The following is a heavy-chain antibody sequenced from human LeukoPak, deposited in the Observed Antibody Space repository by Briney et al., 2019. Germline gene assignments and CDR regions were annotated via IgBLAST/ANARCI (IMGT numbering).Heavy chain of an antibody. Sequence: GGSLRLSCAASGFTFSGYTMSWVRQAPGKGLEWVSAVSGSSDKTYYADSVKGRFTISRDNSKGTLYLQMNSLGAEDTALYYCARDFYDSSGYYYDYWGQGTLVTVSS. CDR2: VSGSSDKT. CDR3: ARDFYDSSGYYYDY. V-gene: IGHV3-23*01. CDR1: GFTFSGYT. J-gene: IGHJ4*02. D-gene: IGHD3-22*01.